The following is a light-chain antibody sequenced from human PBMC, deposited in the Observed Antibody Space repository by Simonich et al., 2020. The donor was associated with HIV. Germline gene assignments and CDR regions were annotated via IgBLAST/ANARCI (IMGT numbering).Light chain of an antibody. V-gene: IGKV4-1*01. CDR2: WAS. CDR1: QSVLSSSNNKNY. J-gene: IGKJ1*01. Sequence: DIVMTQSPDSLTVSLGERATINCKSSQSVLSSSNNKNYLAWYQQKPGQPPKLLIYWASTRESGVPYRSSGSGSGTDFTLTISSLQAEDVAVYFCQQYYSTPTFGQGTKLEIK. CDR3: QQYYSTPT.